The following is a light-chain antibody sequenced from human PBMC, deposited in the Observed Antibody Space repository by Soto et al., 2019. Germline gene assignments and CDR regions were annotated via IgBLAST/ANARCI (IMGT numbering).Light chain of an antibody. CDR1: SSNIGAGHD. CDR2: GNS. V-gene: IGLV1-40*01. J-gene: IGLJ3*02. Sequence: QSVLTQPPSVSGAPGQRVTISCTGSSSNIGAGHDVHWYQQLPGTAPKLLIYGNSNRPSGVPDRFSGSKSGTSASLAITGLQAEDEADYYCQSYDSSLSGWVFDGGTKLTVL. CDR3: QSYDSSLSGWV.